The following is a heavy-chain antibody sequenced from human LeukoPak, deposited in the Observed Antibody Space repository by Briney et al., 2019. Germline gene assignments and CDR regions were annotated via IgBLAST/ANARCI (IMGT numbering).Heavy chain of an antibody. CDR2: IYYSGST. J-gene: IGHJ6*03. CDR3: ARHVGYRYGPLLYYYYMDV. D-gene: IGHD5-18*01. Sequence: SETLSLTCTVSGGSISSSSYYWGWIRQPPGQGLEWIGSIYYSGSTYYNPSLKSRVTISVDTSKNQFSLKLSSVTAADTAVYYCARHVGYRYGPLLYYYYMDVWGKGTTVTVSS. CDR1: GGSISSSSYY. V-gene: IGHV4-39*01.